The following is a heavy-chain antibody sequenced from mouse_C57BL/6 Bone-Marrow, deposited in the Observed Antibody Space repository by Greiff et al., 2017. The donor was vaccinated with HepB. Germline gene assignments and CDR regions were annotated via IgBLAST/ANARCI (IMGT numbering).Heavy chain of an antibody. CDR1: GFNIKDDY. CDR3: TKGYDGYAMDY. V-gene: IGHV14-4*01. CDR2: IDPENGDT. J-gene: IGHJ4*01. D-gene: IGHD2-3*01. Sequence: EVQLQQSGAELVRPGASVKLSCTASGFNIKDDYMHWVKQRPEQGLEWIGWIDPENGDTEYASKFQGKATITADTSSNTAYLQLSSLTSEDTAVYYGTKGYDGYAMDYWGQGTSVTVSS.